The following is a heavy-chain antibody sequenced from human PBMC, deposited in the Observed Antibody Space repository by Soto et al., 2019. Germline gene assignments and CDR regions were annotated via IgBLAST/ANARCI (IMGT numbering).Heavy chain of an antibody. CDR3: ARDNAHIVVVPAAISYYYYYMDV. J-gene: IGHJ6*03. D-gene: IGHD2-2*01. CDR2: INAGNGNT. Sequence: ASVKVSCKASGYTFTSYAMHWVRQAPGQRLEWMGWINAGNGNTKYSQKFQGRVTITRDTSASTAYMELSSLRPEDTAVYYCARDNAHIVVVPAAISYYYYYMDVWGKGTTVTVSS. V-gene: IGHV1-3*01. CDR1: GYTFTSYA.